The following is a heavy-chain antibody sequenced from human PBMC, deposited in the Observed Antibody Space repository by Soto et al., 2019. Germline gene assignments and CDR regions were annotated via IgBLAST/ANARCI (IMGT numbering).Heavy chain of an antibody. V-gene: IGHV1-69*13. J-gene: IGHJ4*02. Sequence: SVKVSCKASGGTFSSYAISWVRQAPGQGLEWMGGIIPIFGTANYAQKFQGRVTITADESTSTAYMELSSLRSEDTAVYYCASRHYYNSSGYYYPDYWGQGTLVTVSS. CDR3: ASRHYYNSSGYYYPDY. CDR2: IIPIFGTA. CDR1: GGTFSSYA. D-gene: IGHD3-22*01.